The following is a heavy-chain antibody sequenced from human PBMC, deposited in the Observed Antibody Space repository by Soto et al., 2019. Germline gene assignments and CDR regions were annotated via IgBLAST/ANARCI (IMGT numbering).Heavy chain of an antibody. CDR2: IYQSGSP. Sequence: QVQLQESGPGLVKPSGTLSLTCAVSGGSISSSNWWSWVRQPPGKGLEGIGEIYQSGSPNYNPSLKSRVTISVDKSKNQYSLKLSSVTAADTAVYYCARDVVVPVYYGMDVWGQGTTVTVSS. V-gene: IGHV4-4*02. CDR1: GGSISSSNW. J-gene: IGHJ6*02. CDR3: ARDVVVPVYYGMDV. D-gene: IGHD2-2*01.